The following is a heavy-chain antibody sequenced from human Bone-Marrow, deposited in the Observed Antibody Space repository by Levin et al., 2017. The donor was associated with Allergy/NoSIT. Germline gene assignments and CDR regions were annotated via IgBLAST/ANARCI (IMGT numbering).Heavy chain of an antibody. CDR1: GFTFSSYG. D-gene: IGHD6-13*01. V-gene: IGHV3-30*18. CDR3: AKAPNSSSWYYFFY. Sequence: GGSLRLSCAASGFTFSSYGMHWVRQAPGKGLEWVAVISYDGSNKYYADSVKGRFTISRDNSKNTLYLQMNSLRAEDTAVYYCAKAPNSSSWYYFFYWGQGTLVTVSS. CDR2: ISYDGSNK. J-gene: IGHJ4*02.